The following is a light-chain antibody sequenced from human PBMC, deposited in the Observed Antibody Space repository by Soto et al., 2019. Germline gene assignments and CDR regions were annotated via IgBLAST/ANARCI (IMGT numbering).Light chain of an antibody. CDR3: CSYTSSSTLVI. CDR2: EVS. Sequence: QSSLTQPASVSGSPGQSITISCTGTSSDVGGYNYVSWYQRHPGKAPKLMIYEVSNRPSGVSNRFSGSKSGNTASLTISGLQVEDEADYYCCSYTSSSTLVIFGGGTKLTVL. J-gene: IGLJ2*01. CDR1: SSDVGGYNY. V-gene: IGLV2-14*01.